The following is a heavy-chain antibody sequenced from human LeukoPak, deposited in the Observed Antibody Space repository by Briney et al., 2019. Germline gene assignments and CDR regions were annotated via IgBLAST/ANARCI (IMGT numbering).Heavy chain of an antibody. J-gene: IGHJ5*02. D-gene: IGHD6-19*01. CDR1: GGSFSGYY. CDR3: AREAVAGTRTWFDP. V-gene: IGHV4-34*01. Sequence: SETLSLTCAVYGGSFSGYYWSWIRQPPGKGLEWIGEINHSGSTNYNPSLKSRVTMSVDTSKNQFSLKLSSVTAADTAVYYCAREAVAGTRTWFDPWGQGTLVTVSS. CDR2: INHSGST.